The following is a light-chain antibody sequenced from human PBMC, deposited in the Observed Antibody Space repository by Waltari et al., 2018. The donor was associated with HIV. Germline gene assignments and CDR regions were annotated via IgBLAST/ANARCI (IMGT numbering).Light chain of an antibody. CDR2: DVS. J-gene: IGLJ2*01. Sequence: QSALTQPASVSGSPGQSIPISCTGTSSDVGGYNYVSWYQQHPGKAPKLSIYDVSNRPSGVSNRFSGSKSGNTASLTISGLQAEDEADYYCSSYTSSSTPVFGGGTKLTVL. CDR3: SSYTSSSTPV. CDR1: SSDVGGYNY. V-gene: IGLV2-14*01.